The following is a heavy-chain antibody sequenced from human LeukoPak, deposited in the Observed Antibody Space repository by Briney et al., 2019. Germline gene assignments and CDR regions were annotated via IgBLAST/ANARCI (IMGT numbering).Heavy chain of an antibody. J-gene: IGHJ5*02. Sequence: SVKVSCKASGGTFSSYAISWVRQAPGQGLEWMGGIIPIFGTANYAQKFQGRVTVTTDESTSTAYMELSSLRSEDTAVYYCARGYIVVVPAARGWFDPWGQGTLVTVSS. CDR2: IIPIFGTA. D-gene: IGHD2-2*01. CDR3: ARGYIVVVPAARGWFDP. V-gene: IGHV1-69*05. CDR1: GGTFSSYA.